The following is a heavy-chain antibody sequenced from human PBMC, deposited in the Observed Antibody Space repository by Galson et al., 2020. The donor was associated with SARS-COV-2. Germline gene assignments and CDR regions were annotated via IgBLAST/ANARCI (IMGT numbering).Heavy chain of an antibody. J-gene: IGHJ4*02. Sequence: KMSGPTLVQPTQTLTLTCPFSGLPLSTSGVGVGWTRQPPQKPLEWLALLHSDDDKPYRPSLKSRLTITTDTPNKQVVLTMTNMDPVDTATYYCAHRPKPMTTVTTSINYFDYWGQGTLVTVSS. D-gene: IGHD4-17*01. CDR2: LHSDDDK. CDR1: GLPLSTSGVG. CDR3: AHRPKPMTTVTTSINYFDY. V-gene: IGHV2-5*02.